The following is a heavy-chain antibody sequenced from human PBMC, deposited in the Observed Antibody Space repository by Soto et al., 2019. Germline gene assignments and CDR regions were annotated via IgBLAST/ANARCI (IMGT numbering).Heavy chain of an antibody. CDR3: ARDRSDYGDYGAFDI. V-gene: IGHV3-21*01. CDR2: ISSSSSYI. D-gene: IGHD4-17*01. J-gene: IGHJ3*02. Sequence: EVQLVESGGGLVKPGGSLRLSCAASGFTFSSYSMNWVRQAPGKGLEWVSSISSSSSYIYYADSVKGRFTISRDNAKNSLYLQMNSLRAEDTAVYYCARDRSDYGDYGAFDIWGHGTMVTASS. CDR1: GFTFSSYS.